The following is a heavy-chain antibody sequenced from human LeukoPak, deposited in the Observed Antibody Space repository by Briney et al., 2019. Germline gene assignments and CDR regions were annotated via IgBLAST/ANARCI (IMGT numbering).Heavy chain of an antibody. CDR1: GYTFTGYY. CDR2: INPNSGGT. Sequence: ASVKVSCKASGYTFTGYYMHWVRQAPGQGLEWMGWINPNSGGTNYAQKFQGRVTMTRDTSISAAYMELSGLRSDDTAVYYCARAVPNYYGSGSYPDYWGQGTLVTVSS. J-gene: IGHJ4*02. D-gene: IGHD3-10*01. V-gene: IGHV1-2*02. CDR3: ARAVPNYYGSGSYPDY.